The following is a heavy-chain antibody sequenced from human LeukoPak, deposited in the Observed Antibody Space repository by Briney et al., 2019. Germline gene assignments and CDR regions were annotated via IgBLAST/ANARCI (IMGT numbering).Heavy chain of an antibody. Sequence: SETLSLTCAVSGYSISSGYYWGWIRPPPGKGLEWIGYIYYSGSTNYTPSLKSRVTISVDTSKNQFSLKLSSVTAADTSLYYCPRSRGYFDYWGQGTLVTVSS. J-gene: IGHJ4*02. V-gene: IGHV4-61*01. CDR1: GYSISSGYY. CDR3: PRSRGYFDY. CDR2: IYYSGST. D-gene: IGHD6-13*01.